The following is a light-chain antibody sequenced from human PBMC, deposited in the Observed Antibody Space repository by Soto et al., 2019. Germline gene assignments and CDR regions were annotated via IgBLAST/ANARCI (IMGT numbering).Light chain of an antibody. CDR3: QQYYRAPRT. CDR1: RSLFYSPHNKSY. J-gene: IGKJ2*01. Sequence: DIVMTQSPDSLAVSLGERATINCTSGRSLFYSPHNKSYLAWYQQKGGQPPQMLIYWASTRESGVPDRFRGLGSGTDFALPISSLQADDVAVYYCQQYYRAPRTFGQGTKVE. V-gene: IGKV4-1*01. CDR2: WAS.